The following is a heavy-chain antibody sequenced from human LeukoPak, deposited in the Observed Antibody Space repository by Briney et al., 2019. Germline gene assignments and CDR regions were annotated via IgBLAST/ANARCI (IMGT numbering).Heavy chain of an antibody. CDR2: ISSSGSTI. V-gene: IGHV3-11*04. CDR1: GFTFSDYY. D-gene: IGHD4-17*01. J-gene: IGHJ4*02. CDR3: ARDSDYGDYVLDY. Sequence: SGGSLRLSSAASGFTFSDYYMSWIRQAPGKGLEWVSYISSSGSTIYHADSVKGRFTISRDNAKNSLYLQMNSLRAEDTAVYYCARDSDYGDYVLDYWGQGTLVTVSS.